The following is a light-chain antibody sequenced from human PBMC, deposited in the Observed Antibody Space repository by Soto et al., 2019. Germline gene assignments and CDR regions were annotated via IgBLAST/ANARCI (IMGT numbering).Light chain of an antibody. V-gene: IGLV1-40*01. CDR3: QSYDGSLSGVV. CDR1: SSNIGANYD. CDR2: GNT. J-gene: IGLJ2*01. Sequence: QSALTQPPSVSGAPGQRVTISCTGSSSNIGANYDVHWYHQVPGTAPKLLIYGNTNRPSGVPDRFSGSKSGTSASLAITGLQADDEGDYYCQSYDGSLSGVVFGGGTKLTVL.